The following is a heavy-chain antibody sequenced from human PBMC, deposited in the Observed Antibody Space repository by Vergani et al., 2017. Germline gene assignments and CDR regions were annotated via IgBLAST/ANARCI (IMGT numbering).Heavy chain of an antibody. V-gene: IGHV4-61*02. CDR2: IYTSGST. J-gene: IGHJ5*02. D-gene: IGHD5-12*01. Sequence: QVQLQESGPGLVKPSQTLSLTCTVSGGSISSGSYYWSWIRQPAGKGLEWIGRIYTSGSTNYNPSLKSRVTISVDTSKNQFSLKLSSVTAADTAVYYCARLKWGMATGSIDPWGQGTLVTVSS. CDR3: ARLKWGMATGSIDP. CDR1: GGSISSGSYY.